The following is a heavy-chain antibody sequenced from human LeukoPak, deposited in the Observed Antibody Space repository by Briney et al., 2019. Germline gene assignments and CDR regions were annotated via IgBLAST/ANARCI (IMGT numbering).Heavy chain of an antibody. CDR2: IYSSGSH. D-gene: IGHD3-10*01. V-gene: IGHV4-4*07. CDR1: VGFISSYY. Sequence: AETLSLTCTVSVGFISSYYWSGIRRPAGKGLEGIGRIYSSGSHNLNSSRKTRVTMSVDPSKNQFSLKLNSVTAGDTAVYYCARGIRLGYGSGRDWFDAWGQGTLVTVSS. J-gene: IGHJ5*02. CDR3: ARGIRLGYGSGRDWFDA.